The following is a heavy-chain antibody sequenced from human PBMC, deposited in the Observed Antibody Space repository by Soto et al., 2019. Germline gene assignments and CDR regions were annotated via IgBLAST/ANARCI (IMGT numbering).Heavy chain of an antibody. CDR2: IIPILVIA. Sequence: SVKVSCKASGGTFHSYTISRVRQAPGPGLEWMGRIIPILVIANYAQKFQGRVTITADKSTSTAYMELSSLRSEDTAVYYCARDPRDTARAPKHDAFDIWGQGTMVTVSS. CDR1: GGTFHSYT. D-gene: IGHD5-18*01. J-gene: IGHJ3*02. CDR3: ARDPRDTARAPKHDAFDI. V-gene: IGHV1-69*04.